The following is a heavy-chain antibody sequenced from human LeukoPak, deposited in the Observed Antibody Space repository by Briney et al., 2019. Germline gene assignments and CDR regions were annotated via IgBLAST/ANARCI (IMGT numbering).Heavy chain of an antibody. D-gene: IGHD3-22*01. J-gene: IGHJ4*02. CDR2: IYYSGST. Sequence: MPSETLSLTCTVSGGSVSSGNYYWSWIRRPPGKGLDWIGYIYYSGSTNYNPSLKSRVTISVDTSKNQFSLRLSSVTAADTAVYYCARDPSGYFNYWGQGTLATVSS. CDR3: ARDPSGYFNY. V-gene: IGHV4-61*01. CDR1: GGSVSSGNYY.